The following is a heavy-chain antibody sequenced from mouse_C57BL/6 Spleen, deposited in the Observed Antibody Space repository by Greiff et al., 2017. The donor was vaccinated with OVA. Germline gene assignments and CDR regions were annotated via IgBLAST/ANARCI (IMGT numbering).Heavy chain of an antibody. J-gene: IGHJ2*01. CDR1: GFTFSDYG. Sequence: VQLKQSGGGLVKPGGSLKLSCAASGFTFSDYGMHWVRQAPEKGLEWVAYISSGSSTIYYADTVKGRFTISRDNAKNTLFLQMTSLRSEDTAMYYCARAYGGNLNYWGQGTTLTVSS. D-gene: IGHD1-1*02. CDR2: ISSGSSTI. V-gene: IGHV5-17*01. CDR3: ARAYGGNLNY.